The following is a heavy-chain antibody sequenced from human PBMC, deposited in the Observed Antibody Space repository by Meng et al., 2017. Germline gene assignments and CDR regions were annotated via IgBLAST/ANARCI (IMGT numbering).Heavy chain of an antibody. J-gene: IGHJ1*01. D-gene: IGHD3-22*01. CDR3: ARDAYLYDTGGYFLD. V-gene: IGHV3-21*06. CDR1: EFTFSGSA. CDR2: ISSSSTYI. Sequence: GESLKISCAASEFTFSGSAMHWVRQASGKGLEWVSSISSSSTYIYYADSVKARFTISRDNAKNSLFLQMNGLRVEDTAVYFCARDAYLYDTGGYFLDWGQGSLVTVSS.